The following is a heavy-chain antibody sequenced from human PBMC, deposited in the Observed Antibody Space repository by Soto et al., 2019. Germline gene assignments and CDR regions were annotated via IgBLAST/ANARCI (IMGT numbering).Heavy chain of an antibody. J-gene: IGHJ6*04. CDR1: GYTFTNYG. CDR2: INTYNGNT. V-gene: IGHV1-18*01. Sequence: GASVKVSCKASGYTFTNYGISWVRQAPGQGLEWMGWINTYNGNTNHAQKLQGRVTMTTDTSTSTAYLQWSSLKASDTAMDYCARHGLEGCSTSGCYMSFYYYGRDVWGKGTTVTVSS. D-gene: IGHD2-2*02. CDR3: ARHGLEGCSTSGCYMSFYYYGRDV.